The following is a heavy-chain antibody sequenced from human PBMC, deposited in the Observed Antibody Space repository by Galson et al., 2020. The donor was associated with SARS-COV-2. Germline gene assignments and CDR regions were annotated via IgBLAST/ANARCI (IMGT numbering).Heavy chain of an antibody. D-gene: IGHD3-16*02. CDR1: GFSLSTSGMC. CDR2: IDWDDDK. CDR3: ARGSYRNNWFDS. Sequence: SGPTLVKPTQTLTLTCTFSGFSLSTSGMCVSWIRQPPGKALEWLALIDWDDDKYYSTSLKTRLTISKDTSKNQVVLTITDMDPVDTATYYCARGSYRNNWFDSWGQGTLVTVSS. J-gene: IGHJ5*01. V-gene: IGHV2-70*01.